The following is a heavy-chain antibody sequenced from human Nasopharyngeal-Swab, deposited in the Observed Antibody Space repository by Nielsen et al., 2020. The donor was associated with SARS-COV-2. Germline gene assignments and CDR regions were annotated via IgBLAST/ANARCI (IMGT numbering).Heavy chain of an antibody. CDR2: IYHSGST. D-gene: IGHD2-21*01. CDR1: GGSISSSNW. Sequence: SETLSLTCAVSGGSISSSNWWSWVRQPPGKGLEWIGEIYHSGSTNYNPSLKSRVTISVDTSKNQFSLKLSSVTAADTAVYYCASQRAGGEKTGDYWGQGTLVTVSS. J-gene: IGHJ4*02. V-gene: IGHV4-4*02. CDR3: ASQRAGGEKTGDY.